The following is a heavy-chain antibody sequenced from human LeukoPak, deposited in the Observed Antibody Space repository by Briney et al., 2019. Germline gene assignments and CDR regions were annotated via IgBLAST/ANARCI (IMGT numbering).Heavy chain of an antibody. CDR3: ARGRSGYSYGPRFDY. Sequence: SETLSLTCAVYGGSFSGYYWSRIRQPPGKGLEWIGEINHSGSTNYNPSLKSRVTISVDTSKNQFSLKLSSVTAADTAVYYCARGRSGYSYGPRFDYWGQGTLVTVSS. CDR2: INHSGST. CDR1: GGSFSGYY. V-gene: IGHV4-34*01. J-gene: IGHJ4*02. D-gene: IGHD5-18*01.